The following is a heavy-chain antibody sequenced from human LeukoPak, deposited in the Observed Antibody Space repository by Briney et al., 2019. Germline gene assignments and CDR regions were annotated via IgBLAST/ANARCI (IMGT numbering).Heavy chain of an antibody. CDR1: GFTFSSYE. V-gene: IGHV3-48*03. CDR3: ARDLGYYYMDV. CDR2: ISSSGSTI. J-gene: IGHJ6*03. Sequence: GGSLRLSCAASGFTFSSYEMNWVRQAPGKGLEWVSYISSSGSTIYYADSVKGRFTISRDNAKNTLYLQMDSLRVEDTAVYYCARDLGYYYMDVWGKGTTVTVSS. D-gene: IGHD3-3*01.